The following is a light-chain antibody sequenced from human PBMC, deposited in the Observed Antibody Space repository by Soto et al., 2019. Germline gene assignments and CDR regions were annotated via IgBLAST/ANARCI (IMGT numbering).Light chain of an antibody. CDR1: SSDVGGYNY. J-gene: IGLJ2*01. CDR3: SSYTSSSTSVV. Sequence: QSVLTQPASVSGSPGQSITISCTGTSSDVGGYNYVSWYQQHPGKAPKLMIYDVSNRPSGVSNRFSGSKSGNTASLTISGLQAEDEADYYCSSYTSSSTSVVFSGGTKLTVL. CDR2: DVS. V-gene: IGLV2-14*01.